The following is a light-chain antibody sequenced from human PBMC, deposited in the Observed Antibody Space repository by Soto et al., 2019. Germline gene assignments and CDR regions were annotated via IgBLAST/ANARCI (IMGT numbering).Light chain of an antibody. J-gene: IGLJ1*01. CDR3: SLYAGSNNFV. CDR2: EVS. V-gene: IGLV2-8*01. CDR1: SSDVAAYDF. Sequence: QSALAQPPSASGSPGQSVTISCTGTSSDVAAYDFVSWYQQHPGKAPKLMIYEVSKRPSGVPDRFSGSKSGDTASLTVSGLQADDEADYYCSLYAGSNNFVFGTGTKVTVL.